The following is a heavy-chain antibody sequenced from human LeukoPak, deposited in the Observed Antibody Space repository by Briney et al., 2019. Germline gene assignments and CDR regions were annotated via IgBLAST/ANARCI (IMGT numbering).Heavy chain of an antibody. Sequence: ASETLSLTCTVSGGSISSYYWSWIRQPPGKGLEWIGNIHYGGSTKYYPSLKSRVTILVDTSRNQLSLRMSSVTAADTAVYYCARPYRSGWSGSFDYWGQGTLVTVSS. CDR2: IHYGGST. D-gene: IGHD6-19*01. CDR1: GGSISSYY. J-gene: IGHJ4*02. CDR3: ARPYRSGWSGSFDY. V-gene: IGHV4-59*01.